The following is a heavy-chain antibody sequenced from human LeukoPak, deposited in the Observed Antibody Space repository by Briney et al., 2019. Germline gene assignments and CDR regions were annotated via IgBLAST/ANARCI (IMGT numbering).Heavy chain of an antibody. D-gene: IGHD3-22*01. CDR3: ARESPRSGYYYGDDAFDI. V-gene: IGHV1-2*02. CDR2: INPNSGGT. J-gene: IGHJ3*02. CDR1: GYTFTGYY. Sequence: ASVKVSCKASGYTFTGYYMHWVRQAPGQGLEWMGWINPNSGGTNYAQKFQGRVTMTRDTSISTAYMELSRLRSDDTAVYYCARESPRSGYYYGDDAFDIWGQGTMVTVSP.